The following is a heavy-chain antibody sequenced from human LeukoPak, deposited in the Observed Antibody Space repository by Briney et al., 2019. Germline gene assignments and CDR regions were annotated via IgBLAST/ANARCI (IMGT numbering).Heavy chain of an antibody. J-gene: IGHJ4*02. Sequence: PGGSLRLSCAASGFTVSSNYMSWVRQAPGKGLEWVSVIYSGGSTYYADSVKGRFTISRDNSKNTLYLQMNSLRAEDTAVYYCARDGTMVRGPSVDDWGQGTLVTVSS. CDR1: GFTVSSNY. CDR3: ARDGTMVRGPSVDD. D-gene: IGHD3-10*01. V-gene: IGHV3-66*01. CDR2: IYSGGST.